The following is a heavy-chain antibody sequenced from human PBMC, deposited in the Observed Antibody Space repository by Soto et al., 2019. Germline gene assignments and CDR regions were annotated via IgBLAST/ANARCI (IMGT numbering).Heavy chain of an antibody. V-gene: IGHV5-10-1*01. CDR2: IDPSDSYT. CDR1: ENRFTDYV. Sequence: XYSLNVSWQCSENRFTDYVISLVLELPGKGLEWMGRIDPSDSYTNYSPSFQGHVTISATKSISTSFLQWSSLKASDTAMYYCATYIVLGNYYYYGMDVWGQGTTVTVSS. D-gene: IGHD2-8*01. CDR3: ATYIVLGNYYYYGMDV. J-gene: IGHJ6*02.